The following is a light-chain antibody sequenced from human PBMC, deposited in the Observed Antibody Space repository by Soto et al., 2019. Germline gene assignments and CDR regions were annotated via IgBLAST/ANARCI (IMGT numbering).Light chain of an antibody. CDR3: QQYGSSPRGT. CDR1: QSVSSSY. V-gene: IGKV3-20*01. J-gene: IGKJ1*01. CDR2: GAS. Sequence: EIVLTQSPGTLSLSPGERATLSCRASQSVSSSYLAWYQQKPGQAPRLLIYGASSRATGIPDRFSGSGSGTDFTLTISRLEPEDFAVYYCQQYGSSPRGTFGQGTQVESK.